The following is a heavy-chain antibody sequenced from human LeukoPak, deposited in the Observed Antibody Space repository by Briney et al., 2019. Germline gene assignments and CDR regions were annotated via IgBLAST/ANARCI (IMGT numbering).Heavy chain of an antibody. Sequence: PGGSLRLSCAASGFTFSGYGMHWVRQAPGKGLEWVAVIWYDGSNKYYADSVKGRFTISRDNSKNTLYLQMNSLRAEDTAVYYCARESAAGSFFDYWGQGTLVTVSS. J-gene: IGHJ4*02. CDR2: IWYDGSNK. CDR1: GFTFSGYG. V-gene: IGHV3-33*01. CDR3: ARESAAGSFFDY. D-gene: IGHD6-13*01.